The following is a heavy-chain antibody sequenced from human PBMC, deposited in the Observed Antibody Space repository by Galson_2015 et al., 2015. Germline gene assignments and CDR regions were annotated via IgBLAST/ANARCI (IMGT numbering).Heavy chain of an antibody. V-gene: IGHV4-59*01. J-gene: IGHJ5*02. CDR3: AKTHYYDSSGYRAIDP. D-gene: IGHD3-22*01. CDR1: GGSIYNNY. Sequence: LSLTCTISGGSIYNNYWSWLRQPPAEEREWCGYFYYSGSTKYNPSLKSRVTISVDTSKNQISLKLSSVTVADTAVYYCAKTHYYDSSGYRAIDPWGQGTLVTVSS. CDR2: FYYSGST.